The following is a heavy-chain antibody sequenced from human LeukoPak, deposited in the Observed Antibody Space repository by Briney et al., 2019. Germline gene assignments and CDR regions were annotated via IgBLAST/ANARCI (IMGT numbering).Heavy chain of an antibody. CDR2: INPNSGGT. Sequence: ASVKVSCKASGYTFTGYYMHWVRQAPGQGLEWMGWINPNSGGTNYAQKFQGRVTMTRDTSISTAYMELSRLRSDDTAVDYCARGDIRFLGSPGYWGQGTLVTVSS. CDR3: ARGDIRFLGSPGY. D-gene: IGHD3-3*01. V-gene: IGHV1-2*02. CDR1: GYTFTGYY. J-gene: IGHJ4*02.